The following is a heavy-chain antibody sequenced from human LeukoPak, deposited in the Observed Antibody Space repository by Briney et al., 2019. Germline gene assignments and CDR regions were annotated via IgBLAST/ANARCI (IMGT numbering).Heavy chain of an antibody. Sequence: GGSLRLSCAASGFTFSSYWMSWVRQAPGKGLEWVANIKQDGSEKYYVDSVKGRFTISRDNSKNTLYLQMNSLRAEDTAVYYCAKVQTPRLIALDAFDIWGQGTMVTVSS. V-gene: IGHV3-7*01. J-gene: IGHJ3*02. CDR1: GFTFSSYW. CDR3: AKVQTPRLIALDAFDI. D-gene: IGHD2-21*01. CDR2: IKQDGSEK.